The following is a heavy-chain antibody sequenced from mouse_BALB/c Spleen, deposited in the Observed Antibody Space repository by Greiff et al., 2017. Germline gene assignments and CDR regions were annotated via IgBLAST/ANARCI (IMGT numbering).Heavy chain of an antibody. CDR3: TRSDYYGSSSYYAMDY. CDR2: INPSNGGT. CDR1: GYTFTSYY. J-gene: IGHJ4*01. V-gene: IGHV1S81*02. Sequence: VQLQQPGAELVKPGASVKLSCKASGYTFTSYYMYWVKQRPGQGLEWIGGINPSNGGTNFNEKFKSKATLTVDKSSSTAYMQLSSLTSEDSAVYYCTRSDYYGSSSYYAMDYWGQGTSVTVSS. D-gene: IGHD1-1*01.